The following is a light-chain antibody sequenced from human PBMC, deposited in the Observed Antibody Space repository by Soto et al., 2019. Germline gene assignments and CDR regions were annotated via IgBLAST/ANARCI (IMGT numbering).Light chain of an antibody. J-gene: IGLJ1*01. Sequence: QSALTQPASVSGSPGQSITISCTGTSSDVGGYNYVSWYQQYPGKAPKLMIYDVSNRPSGVSNRFSGSKSGNTASLTISGLQAEDEAEYYCSSYPSSSPDDFGTGTKVTVL. CDR1: SSDVGGYNY. V-gene: IGLV2-14*01. CDR2: DVS. CDR3: SSYPSSSPDD.